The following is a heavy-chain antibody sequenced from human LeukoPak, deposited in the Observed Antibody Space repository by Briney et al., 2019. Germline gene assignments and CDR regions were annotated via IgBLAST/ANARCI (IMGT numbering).Heavy chain of an antibody. J-gene: IGHJ6*02. D-gene: IGHD3-10*01. CDR2: INPNSGGT. Sequence: GASVKVSCKASGYTFTSYGISWVRQAPGQGLEWMGWINPNSGGTNYAQKFQGRVTMTRDTSISTAYMELSRLRSDDPAVYYCARDPVPGSGSYSPLNYHHYRKDVWGQRATVTVSS. V-gene: IGHV1-2*02. CDR3: ARDPVPGSGSYSPLNYHHYRKDV. CDR1: GYTFTSYG.